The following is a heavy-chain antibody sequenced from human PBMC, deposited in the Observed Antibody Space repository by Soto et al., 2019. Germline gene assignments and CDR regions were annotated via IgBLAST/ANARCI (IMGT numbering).Heavy chain of an antibody. V-gene: IGHV3-74*01. CDR2: ISGDGYTT. CDR1: GFTFSRFP. Sequence: EIHLVESGGGLVQPGGSLRLSCAASGFTFSRFPMHWVRQVPGKGLVWVSHISGDGYTTKYADSVKGRFTISRDNAENTLDLQMNSLSVEDTALYYCARDGWAAAENWGQGTRVTVSS. CDR3: ARDGWAAAEN. D-gene: IGHD6-25*01. J-gene: IGHJ4*02.